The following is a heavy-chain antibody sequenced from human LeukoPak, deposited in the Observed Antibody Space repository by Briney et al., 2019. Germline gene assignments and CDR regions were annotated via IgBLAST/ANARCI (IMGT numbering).Heavy chain of an antibody. CDR1: GSTFSDYG. V-gene: IGHV3-33*06. J-gene: IGHJ3*02. CDR2: IWYDGNKK. Sequence: GGSLRLSCTGSGSTFSDYGMHWVRQAPGKGLEWVAVIWYDGNKKYYADSVKGRFTISRDNSKNTQYLQMNSLRAEDTAVYYCAKGAHIYGDYGAVDIWGQGTMVTISS. CDR3: AKGAHIYGDYGAVDI. D-gene: IGHD4-17*01.